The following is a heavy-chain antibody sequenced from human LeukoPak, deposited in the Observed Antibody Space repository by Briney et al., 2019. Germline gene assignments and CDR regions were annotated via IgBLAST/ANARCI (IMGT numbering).Heavy chain of an antibody. V-gene: IGHV3-7*01. J-gene: IGHJ5*02. CDR3: ARRQWLRHERTGYYAFDA. CDR1: GFTFSRFW. Sequence: GGSLRLSCAASGFTFSRFWMSWVRQAPDKGLEWVANINEDGSEAYYVDSVKGRFTISRDNPKNSVSLQMNSLRAEDTALYYCARRQWLRHERTGYYAFDAWGQGTLVTVSS. CDR2: INEDGSEA. D-gene: IGHD1-26*01.